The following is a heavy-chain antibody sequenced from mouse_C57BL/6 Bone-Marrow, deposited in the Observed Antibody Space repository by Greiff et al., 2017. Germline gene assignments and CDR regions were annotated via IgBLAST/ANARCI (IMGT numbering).Heavy chain of an antibody. D-gene: IGHD1-1*01. CDR3: ARNYYYGSSPYYYAMDY. Sequence: QVQLKQSGPGLVQPSQSLSITCTVSGFSLTSYGVHWVRQSPGKGLEWLGVIWSGGSTDYNAAFISRLSISKDNSKSHVFFKMNSLQADDTAIYYWARNYYYGSSPYYYAMDYWGQGTSVTVSS. CDR2: IWSGGST. J-gene: IGHJ4*01. CDR1: GFSLTSYG. V-gene: IGHV2-2*01.